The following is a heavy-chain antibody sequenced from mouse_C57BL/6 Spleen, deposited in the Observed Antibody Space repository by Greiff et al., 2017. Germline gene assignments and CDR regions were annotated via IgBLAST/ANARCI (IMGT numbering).Heavy chain of an antibody. J-gene: IGHJ3*01. V-gene: IGHV1-54*01. D-gene: IGHD2-1*01. Sequence: QLQQSGAELVRPGTSVKVSCKASGYAFTNYLIEWVKQRPGQGLEWIGVINPGSGCTNYNEKFKGKATLTADKSSSTAYMQLSSLTSEDSAFYFCARDYGNSAWFAYWGQGTLVTVSA. CDR1: GYAFTNYL. CDR2: INPGSGCT. CDR3: ARDYGNSAWFAY.